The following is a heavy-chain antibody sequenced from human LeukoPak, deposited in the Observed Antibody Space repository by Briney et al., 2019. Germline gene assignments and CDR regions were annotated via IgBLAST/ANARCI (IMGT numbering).Heavy chain of an antibody. CDR3: VRGQLWSYYHDY. D-gene: IGHD5-18*01. CDR1: GFTFSSYW. V-gene: IGHV3-74*01. CDR2: IKGDERST. Sequence: QPGGSLRLSCAASGFTFSSYWLHWVRQAPGKGLVWVSRIKGDERSTNYADSVKGRLTISRDNAKNTVYLEMNSLRAEDTAVYYCVRGQLWSYYHDYWGQGTLVTVSS. J-gene: IGHJ4*02.